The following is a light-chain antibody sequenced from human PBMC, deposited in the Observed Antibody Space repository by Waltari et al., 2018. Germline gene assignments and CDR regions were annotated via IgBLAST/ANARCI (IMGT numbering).Light chain of an antibody. CDR2: GAS. Sequence: EIVLTQSPGTLSLSPGERATLSCRASQTVRTTYLAWYPQKPAQAPSLLIYGASSRATGSPDRFSGSGSGTDFSLTISSLEPEDFAVYYCQQYDISPLTFGGGTRVEIK. CDR1: QTVRTTY. J-gene: IGKJ4*01. V-gene: IGKV3-20*01. CDR3: QQYDISPLT.